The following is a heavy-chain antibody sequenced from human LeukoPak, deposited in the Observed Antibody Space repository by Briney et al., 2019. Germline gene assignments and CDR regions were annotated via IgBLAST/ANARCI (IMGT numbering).Heavy chain of an antibody. CDR2: INHSGST. CDR3: ARGQYDYVWGSYRPGGHYFDY. CDR1: VGSFSGYY. Sequence: PSETLSLTCAVYVGSFSGYYWSWIRQPPGKGLEWIGEINHSGSTNYNPSLKSRVTISVDTSKNQFSLKLSSVTAADTAVYYCARGQYDYVWGSYRPGGHYFDYWGQGTLVTVSS. J-gene: IGHJ4*02. D-gene: IGHD3-16*02. V-gene: IGHV4-34*01.